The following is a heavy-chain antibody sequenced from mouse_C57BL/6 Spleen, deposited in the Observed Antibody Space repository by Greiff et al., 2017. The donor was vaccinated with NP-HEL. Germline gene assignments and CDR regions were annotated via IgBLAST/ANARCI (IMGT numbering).Heavy chain of an antibody. CDR1: GYAFSSSW. D-gene: IGHD2-4*01. Sequence: VQLQQSGPELVKPGASVKISCKASGYAFSSSWMNWVKQRPGKGLEWIGRIYPGDGDTNYNGKFKGKATLTADKSSSTAYMQLSSLTSEDSAVYFCARCYYDYDRPYYFDYWGQGTTLTVSS. V-gene: IGHV1-82*01. J-gene: IGHJ2*01. CDR2: IYPGDGDT. CDR3: ARCYYDYDRPYYFDY.